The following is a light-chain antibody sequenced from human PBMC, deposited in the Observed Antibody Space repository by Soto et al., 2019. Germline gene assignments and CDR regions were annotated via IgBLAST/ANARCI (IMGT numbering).Light chain of an antibody. CDR2: DVS. CDR3: CSYAGSPRYV. Sequence: QYALTQPRSVSGSPGQSVTISCTGTSSDVGRYNYVSWYQQHPGKAPKVMIYDVSERPSGVPDRFSGSKSGNTASLTISGLQAEDEDDYYCCSYAGSPRYVFGTGTKLTVL. V-gene: IGLV2-11*01. CDR1: SSDVGRYNY. J-gene: IGLJ1*01.